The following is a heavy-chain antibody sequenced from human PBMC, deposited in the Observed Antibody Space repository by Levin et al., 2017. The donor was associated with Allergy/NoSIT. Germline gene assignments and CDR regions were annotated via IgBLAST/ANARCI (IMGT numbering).Heavy chain of an antibody. V-gene: IGHV3-30*18. Sequence: GESLKISCAASGFTFSSYGMHWVRQAPGKGLEWVAVISYDGSNKYYADSVKGRFTISRDNSKNTLYLQMNSLRAEDTAVYYCAKGRLPGAALGELDYWGQGTLVTVSS. CDR3: AKGRLPGAALGELDY. CDR1: GFTFSSYG. J-gene: IGHJ4*02. D-gene: IGHD2-15*01. CDR2: ISYDGSNK.